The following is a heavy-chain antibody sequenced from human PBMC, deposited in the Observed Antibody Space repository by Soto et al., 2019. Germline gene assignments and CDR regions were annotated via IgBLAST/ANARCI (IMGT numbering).Heavy chain of an antibody. D-gene: IGHD1-26*01. CDR2: ISSSSSTI. CDR3: ARDVIRMRRLHPTTGFDY. CDR1: GFTFSSYS. J-gene: IGHJ4*02. V-gene: IGHV3-48*02. Sequence: EVQLVESGGGLVQPGGSLRLSCAASGFTFSSYSMNWVRQAPGKGLEWVSYISSSSSTIYYADSVKGRFTISRDNAKNSLFLQMNSLRDEDTAVYYCARDVIRMRRLHPTTGFDYWGQGTLVTVSS.